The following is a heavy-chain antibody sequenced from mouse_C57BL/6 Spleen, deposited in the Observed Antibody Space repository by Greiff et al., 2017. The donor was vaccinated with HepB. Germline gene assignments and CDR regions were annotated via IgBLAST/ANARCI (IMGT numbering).Heavy chain of an antibody. CDR1: GYSITSGYY. J-gene: IGHJ4*01. Sequence: EVKLVESGPGLVKPSQSLSLTCSVTGYSITSGYYWNWIRQFPGNKLEWMGYISYDGSNNYNPSLKNRISITRDTSKNQFFLKLNSVTTEDTATYYCARSPYDYDDAMDYWGQGTSVTVSS. CDR2: ISYDGSN. V-gene: IGHV3-6*01. D-gene: IGHD2-4*01. CDR3: ARSPYDYDDAMDY.